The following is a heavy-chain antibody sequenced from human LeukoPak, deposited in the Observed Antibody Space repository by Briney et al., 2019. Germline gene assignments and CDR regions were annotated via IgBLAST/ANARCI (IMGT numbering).Heavy chain of an antibody. V-gene: IGHV3-13*01. CDR2: IGTVGDT. CDR1: GFTFSDYD. CDR3: ARFGPDAFDI. D-gene: IGHD3-16*01. Sequence: GGPLSLFCSPSGFTFSDYDMHWVPQVKGRGLEWVSTIGTVGDTYYRDSVKGRFTISRENANKSLYLQMNSLRGGDTAVYYCARFGPDAFDIWGPGTMVTVSS. J-gene: IGHJ3*02.